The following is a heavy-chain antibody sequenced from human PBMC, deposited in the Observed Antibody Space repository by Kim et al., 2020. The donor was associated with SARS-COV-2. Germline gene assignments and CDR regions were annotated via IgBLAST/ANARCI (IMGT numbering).Heavy chain of an antibody. D-gene: IGHD3-3*01. V-gene: IGHV4-34*01. J-gene: IGHJ6*02. CDR1: GGSLNGYH. CDR3: ARGRAGVVPSPILGLGPYYEYYAMDV. Sequence: SETLSLTCAVFGGSLNGYHWTWIRQSPGKGLEWSGEINHSGGTNCIPSLKSRVTMSLDTSKNRFSLKLRSVTAADTAAYYCARGRAGVVPSPILGLGPYYEYYAMDVWGQGTPVTVSS. CDR2: INHSGGT.